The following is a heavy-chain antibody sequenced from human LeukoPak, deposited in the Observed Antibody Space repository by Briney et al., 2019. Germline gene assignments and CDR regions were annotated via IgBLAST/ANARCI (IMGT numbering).Heavy chain of an antibody. D-gene: IGHD4/OR15-4a*01. CDR1: EFTFSSYA. V-gene: IGHV3-53*01. Sequence: GGSLRLSCAASEFTFSSYAMNWVRQAPGKGLEWVSFIYSDNTHYSDSVKGRFTISRDNSKNTLYLQMNSLRAEDTAVYYCARRAGAYSHPYDYWGQGTLVTVSS. CDR3: ARRAGAYSHPYDY. J-gene: IGHJ4*02. CDR2: IYSDNT.